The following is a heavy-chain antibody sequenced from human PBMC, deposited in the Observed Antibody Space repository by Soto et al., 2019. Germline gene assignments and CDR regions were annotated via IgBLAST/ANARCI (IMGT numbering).Heavy chain of an antibody. CDR1: GGSIYRSGYY. CDR3: GKVLVGATGHTDSDS. D-gene: IGHD2-15*01. Sequence: SETLSLTCTVSGGSIYRSGYYWGCIRQPPGRGLEWIGNVDYNGFTYSNPSLKSRVTISRDTSKNQFSLKLTSVTAADTALYYCGKVLVGATGHTDSDSWGPGTLVTVSS. V-gene: IGHV4-39*01. J-gene: IGHJ4*02. CDR2: VDYNGFT.